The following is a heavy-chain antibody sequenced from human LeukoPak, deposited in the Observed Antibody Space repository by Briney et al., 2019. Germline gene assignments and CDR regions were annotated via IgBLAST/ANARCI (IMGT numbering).Heavy chain of an antibody. CDR2: INSDGSST. CDR3: ARVGGYPGIAVAGYFDY. J-gene: IGHJ4*02. CDR1: GFTFSSYW. Sequence: PGGSLRLSCAASGFTFSSYWMHWVRQAPGKGLGWVSRINSDGSSTSYADSVKGRFTISRDNAKNTLYLQMNSLRAEDTAVYYCARVGGYPGIAVAGYFDYWGQGTLVTVSS. D-gene: IGHD6-19*01. V-gene: IGHV3-74*01.